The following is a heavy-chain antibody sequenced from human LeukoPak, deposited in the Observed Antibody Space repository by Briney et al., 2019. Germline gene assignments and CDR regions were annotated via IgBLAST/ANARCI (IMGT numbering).Heavy chain of an antibody. CDR3: ARGRPHGNDY. J-gene: IGHJ4*02. V-gene: IGHV3-30*04. D-gene: IGHD4-23*01. CDR2: ISYDGSNK. Sequence: GRSLRLSCAASGFTFSSYAMHWVRQAPGKGLEWVAVISYDGSNKYYADSVKGRFTISRDNSKNTLYLQMNSLRVEDTAVYYCARGRPHGNDYWGQGTLVTVSS. CDR1: GFTFSSYA.